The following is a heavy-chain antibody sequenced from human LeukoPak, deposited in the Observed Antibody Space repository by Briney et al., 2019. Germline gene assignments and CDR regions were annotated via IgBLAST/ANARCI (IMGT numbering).Heavy chain of an antibody. CDR3: AKEAYYYDSSGGWPEGMDV. J-gene: IGHJ6*02. D-gene: IGHD3-22*01. CDR1: GFTFSSYG. V-gene: IGHV3-23*01. CDR2: ISGSGGST. Sequence: PGGSLRLSCAASGFTFSSYGMHWVRQAPGKGLEWVSAISGSGGSTYYADSVKGRFTISRDNPKNTLYLQMNSLRAEDTAVYYCAKEAYYYDSSGGWPEGMDVWGQGTTVTVSS.